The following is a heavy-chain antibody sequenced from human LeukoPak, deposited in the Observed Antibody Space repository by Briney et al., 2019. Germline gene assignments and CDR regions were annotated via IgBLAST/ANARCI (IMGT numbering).Heavy chain of an antibody. CDR3: ATLITMIVVVDY. Sequence: GGSLRLSCAASGFTFSSYGMSWVRQAPGKGLEWVSAISGSGGSTYYADSVKGRFTISRDNSKNTLYLQMNSLRAEDTAVYYCATLITMIVVVDYWGQGTLVTVSS. CDR2: ISGSGGST. CDR1: GFTFSSYG. J-gene: IGHJ4*02. D-gene: IGHD3-22*01. V-gene: IGHV3-23*01.